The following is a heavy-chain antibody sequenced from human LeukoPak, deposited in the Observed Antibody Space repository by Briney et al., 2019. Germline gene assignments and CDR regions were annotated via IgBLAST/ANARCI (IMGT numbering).Heavy chain of an antibody. CDR1: GGSFSGYY. CDR2: INHSGST. V-gene: IGHV4-34*01. CDR3: ARGGYDYVWGSYATDFDY. Sequence: SETLSLTCAVYGGSFSGYYWSWIRQPPGKGLEWIGEINHSGSTNYNPSLKSRVTISVDTSKNQFSLKLSSVTAADTAVYYCARGGYDYVWGSYATDFDYWGQGTPVTVSS. J-gene: IGHJ4*02. D-gene: IGHD3-16*01.